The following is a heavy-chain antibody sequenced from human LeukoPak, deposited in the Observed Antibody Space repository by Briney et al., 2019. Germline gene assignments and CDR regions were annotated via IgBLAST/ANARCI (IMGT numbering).Heavy chain of an antibody. V-gene: IGHV1-2*02. D-gene: IGHD1-26*01. CDR2: INPSTGGT. CDR3: ARPPYSGSYSSGLAVY. J-gene: IGHJ4*02. CDR1: GYTFTGYY. Sequence: ASVNVSCKASGYTFTGYYIHWVRQAPGQGLEWMGWINPSTGGTSYAQKFQGRVTMTTDTSISTAYMELSRQKSDDTAVYYCARPPYSGSYSSGLAVYWGQGTLVTVSS.